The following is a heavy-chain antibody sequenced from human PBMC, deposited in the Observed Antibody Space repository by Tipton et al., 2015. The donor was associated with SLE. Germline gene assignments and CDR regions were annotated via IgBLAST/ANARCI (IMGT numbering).Heavy chain of an antibody. V-gene: IGHV3-23*03. CDR1: GFTFSSYA. Sequence: GSLRLSCAASGFTFSSYAMSWVRQAPGKGLEWVSVIYSGGSTYYADSVKGRFTISRDNSKNTLYLQMNSLRAEDTAVYYCAKSPSGRGYSSSRYWYFDLWGRGTLVTVSS. CDR3: AKSPSGRGYSSSRYWYFDL. CDR2: IYSGGST. J-gene: IGHJ2*01. D-gene: IGHD6-13*01.